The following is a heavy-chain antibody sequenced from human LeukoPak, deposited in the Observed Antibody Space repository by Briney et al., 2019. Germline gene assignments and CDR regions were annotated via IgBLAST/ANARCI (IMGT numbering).Heavy chain of an antibody. CDR1: GFTFGTYW. CDR3: ARVGPAYAMDV. Sequence: GGSLRLSCVASGFTFGTYWMSWVRQAPGKGLEWVANVKQDGSETYYGDSVKGRFTISKDNARNSLYLQMNSLRVDDTAVYYCARVGPAYAMDVWGQGTTVTVSS. CDR2: VKQDGSET. V-gene: IGHV3-7*04. D-gene: IGHD2-15*01. J-gene: IGHJ6*02.